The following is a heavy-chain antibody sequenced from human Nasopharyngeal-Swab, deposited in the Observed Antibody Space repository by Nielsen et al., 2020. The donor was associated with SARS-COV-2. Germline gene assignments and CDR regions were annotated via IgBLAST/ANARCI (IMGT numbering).Heavy chain of an antibody. Sequence: GGSLRLSCAASGFTFSSYWMHWVRQAPGKGLVWVSRINSDGSSTSYADSVKGRFTISRDNAKNTLYLQMNSLRAEDTAVYYCARPSGTHYYFDYWGQGTLVTVS. CDR2: INSDGSST. CDR1: GFTFSSYW. D-gene: IGHD1-26*01. CDR3: ARPSGTHYYFDY. V-gene: IGHV3-74*01. J-gene: IGHJ4*02.